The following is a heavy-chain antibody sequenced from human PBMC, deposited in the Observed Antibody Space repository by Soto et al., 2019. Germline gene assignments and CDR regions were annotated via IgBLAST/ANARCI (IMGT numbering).Heavy chain of an antibody. CDR1: GFSLSNPGMG. J-gene: IGHJ4*02. Sequence: QVTLKESGPVLVKPTETLTLTCTVSGFSLSNPGMGVSWIRQPPGKALEWLAHIFSNDEKSYTTSLKSRLTISKDTSKSQVVLNMTNMDPVDKATYYCARVDIMTGNPDYWGQGTLVTVSS. CDR3: ARVDIMTGNPDY. V-gene: IGHV2-26*01. D-gene: IGHD3-9*01. CDR2: IFSNDEK.